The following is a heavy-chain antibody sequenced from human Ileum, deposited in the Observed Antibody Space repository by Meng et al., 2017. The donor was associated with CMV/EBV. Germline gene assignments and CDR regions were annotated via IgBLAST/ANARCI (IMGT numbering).Heavy chain of an antibody. V-gene: IGHV3-74*01. D-gene: IGHD3-22*01. CDR1: GFTFSNYW. CDR3: ARDHHLTYYYDTSGYYP. Sequence: GGSLRLSCAASGFTFSNYWMHWVRQTPGKGLAWVSRIDYDGSDGSIITYADSVKGRFTISRDNAKDTLHLQMDSLRAEDSAVYYCARDHHLTYYYDTSGYYPWGRGTLVTVSS. CDR2: IDYDGSDGSII. J-gene: IGHJ5*02.